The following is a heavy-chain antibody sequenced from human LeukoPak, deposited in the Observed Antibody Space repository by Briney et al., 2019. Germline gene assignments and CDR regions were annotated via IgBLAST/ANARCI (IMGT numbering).Heavy chain of an antibody. V-gene: IGHV3-30-3*01. CDR1: GFTFSSYA. CDR2: ISYDGSNK. CDR3: ARGHSGPSGSYYWAPHYFDY. D-gene: IGHD3-10*01. J-gene: IGHJ4*02. Sequence: PGRSLRLSCAASGFTFSSYAMHWVRQAPGKGLEWVAVISYDGSNKYYADSVKGRFTISRDNAKNSLYLQMNSLRAEDTAVYYCARGHSGPSGSYYWAPHYFDYWGQGTLVTVSS.